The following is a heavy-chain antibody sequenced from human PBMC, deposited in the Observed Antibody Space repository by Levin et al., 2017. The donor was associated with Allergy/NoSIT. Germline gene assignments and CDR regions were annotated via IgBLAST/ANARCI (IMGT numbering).Heavy chain of an antibody. D-gene: IGHD3-22*01. V-gene: IGHV3-21*01. CDR3: ARDLSLDYYDTSGYSFDF. CDR1: GFTFSSCS. CDR2: ISSSGAYI. Sequence: MAGGSLRLSCAASGFTFSSCSMNWVRQAPGKGLEWVSSISSSGAYIYYADSVKGRFTISRDNAKNSLYLQMNSLRAEDTAVYYCARDLSLDYYDTSGYSFDFWGQGTLVIVSS. J-gene: IGHJ4*02.